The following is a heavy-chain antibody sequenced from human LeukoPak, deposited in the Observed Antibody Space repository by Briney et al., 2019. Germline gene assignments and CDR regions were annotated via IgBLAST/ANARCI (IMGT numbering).Heavy chain of an antibody. CDR1: GGSISSYY. D-gene: IGHD3-3*01. V-gene: IGHV4-4*07. CDR2: IYTSGST. J-gene: IGHJ4*02. Sequence: PSETPSLTCTVSGGSISSYYWSWIRQPAGKGLEWIGRIYTSGSTNYNPSLKSRVTMSVDTSKKQFSLKLSSVTAADTAVYYCASLNWSGYLDYWGQGTLVTVSS. CDR3: ASLNWSGYLDY.